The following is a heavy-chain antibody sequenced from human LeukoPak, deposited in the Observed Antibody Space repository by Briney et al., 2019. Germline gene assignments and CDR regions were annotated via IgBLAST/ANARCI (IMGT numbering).Heavy chain of an antibody. V-gene: IGHV4-59*08. CDR3: ARHIGGGIEDMDV. D-gene: IGHD3-16*02. J-gene: IGHJ6*03. Sequence: PSETLSLTCIVSGGSIGTYYWSWIRQSPGKGLEWIGYIYVTGSTRYNPYLQSRVTISVDTSRNQFFLKMSSVTAADTAVYYCARHIGGGIEDMDVWGTGTKVTVSS. CDR1: GGSIGTYY. CDR2: IYVTGST.